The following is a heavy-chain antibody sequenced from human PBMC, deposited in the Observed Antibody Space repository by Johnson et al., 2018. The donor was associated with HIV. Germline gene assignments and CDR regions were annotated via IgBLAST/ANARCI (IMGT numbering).Heavy chain of an antibody. Sequence: EQLVESGGGLVQPGGSLRLSCAASGFMFSRYWMSWVRQAPGKGLEWVANIKQDGSEKYYVDSVKGRFTISRDNAKNSLYVQMNSLRAEDTAMYYCAKDRAYYYGSGISVNAFDIWGQGTMVTVSS. CDR2: IKQDGSEK. CDR1: GFMFSRYW. V-gene: IGHV3-7*01. D-gene: IGHD3-10*01. CDR3: AKDRAYYYGSGISVNAFDI. J-gene: IGHJ3*02.